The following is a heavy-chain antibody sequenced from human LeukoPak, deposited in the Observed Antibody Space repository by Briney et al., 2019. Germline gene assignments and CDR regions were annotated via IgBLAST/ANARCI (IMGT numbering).Heavy chain of an antibody. CDR2: IKSDGSRT. D-gene: IGHD5-24*01. Sequence: GGSLRLSCAASGFTFSNYWMHWVRQAPGKGLVWVSRIKSDGSRTDYADSVKGRFTISRDSSKNTLYLQMNSLRAEDTAVYYCARELGDGYNPFDYWGQGTLVTVSS. V-gene: IGHV3-74*01. CDR1: GFTFSNYW. J-gene: IGHJ4*02. CDR3: ARELGDGYNPFDY.